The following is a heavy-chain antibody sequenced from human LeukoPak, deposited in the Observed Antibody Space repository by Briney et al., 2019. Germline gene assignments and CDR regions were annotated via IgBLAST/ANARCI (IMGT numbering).Heavy chain of an antibody. CDR2: IYYSGNT. J-gene: IGHJ4*02. CDR3: ARGGTQGFDY. Sequence: PSETLSLTCTVSGGSISSSTYYWGWIRQPPGRGLEWIGSIYYSGNTYYNPSLKSRVTISVDKSKNQFSLKLSSVTAADTAVYYCARGGTQGFDYWGQGTLVTVSS. D-gene: IGHD2-15*01. CDR1: GGSISSSTYY. V-gene: IGHV4-39*07.